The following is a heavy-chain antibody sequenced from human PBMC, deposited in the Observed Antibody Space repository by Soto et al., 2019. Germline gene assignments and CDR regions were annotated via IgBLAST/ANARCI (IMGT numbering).Heavy chain of an antibody. V-gene: IGHV3-23*01. CDR3: ARGFSAGKTSPPAY. CDR1: GFTFSNYA. D-gene: IGHD2-2*01. Sequence: EVRLLGSGGGLVQMGGSLCLSCVASGFTFSNYAMTWVRQAPGKGLEWVSGQNGSGGSTSSADSVKGRFDISRDNSKNTQYLQMNILRDGDTAVYNCARGFSAGKTSPPAYWGQGTLVTVS. J-gene: IGHJ4*02. CDR2: QNGSGGST.